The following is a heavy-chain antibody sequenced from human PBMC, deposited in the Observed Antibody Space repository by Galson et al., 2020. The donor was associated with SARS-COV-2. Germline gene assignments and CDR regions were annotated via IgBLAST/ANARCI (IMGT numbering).Heavy chain of an antibody. CDR3: AKEGCGYELFPFGAPCDV. J-gene: IGHJ6*02. CDR1: GFTFSSYG. V-gene: IGHV3-30*18. CDR2: ISYDGSTK. Sequence: GGSLRLSCAASGFTFSSYGMNWVRQAPGKGLEWVAVISYDGSTKYYAASVKGRFTTSRDTSKNTLYLQMNSLRAEVTAVYYCAKEGCGYELFPFGAPCDVWGQGTTVTVSS. D-gene: IGHD5-12*01.